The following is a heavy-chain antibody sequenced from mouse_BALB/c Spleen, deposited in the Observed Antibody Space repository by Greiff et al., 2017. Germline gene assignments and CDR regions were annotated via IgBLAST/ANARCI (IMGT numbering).Heavy chain of an antibody. Sequence: VQLQQSGAELVKPGASVKLSCKASGYTFTSYWMHWVKQRPGQGLEWIGEINPSNGRTNYNEKFKSKATLTVDKSSSTAYMQLSSLTSEDSAVYYCARGLMEGFAYWGQGTLGTVSA. CDR2: INPSNGRT. V-gene: IGHV1S81*02. D-gene: IGHD3-3*01. CDR1: GYTFTSYW. CDR3: ARGLMEGFAY. J-gene: IGHJ3*01.